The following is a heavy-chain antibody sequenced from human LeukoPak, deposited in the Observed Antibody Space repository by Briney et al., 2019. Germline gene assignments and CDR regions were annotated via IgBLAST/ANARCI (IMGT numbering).Heavy chain of an antibody. V-gene: IGHV1-18*01. J-gene: IGHJ4*02. Sequence: GASVTVSCTASGYTFTSYGISWVRQAPGQGLEWMGWISAYNGNTNYAQKLQGRVTMTTDTSTSTAYMELRSLRSDDTAVYYCARDSLRYCSSTSCSSGGYWGQGTLVTVSS. CDR1: GYTFTSYG. CDR3: ARDSLRYCSSTSCSSGGY. D-gene: IGHD2-2*01. CDR2: ISAYNGNT.